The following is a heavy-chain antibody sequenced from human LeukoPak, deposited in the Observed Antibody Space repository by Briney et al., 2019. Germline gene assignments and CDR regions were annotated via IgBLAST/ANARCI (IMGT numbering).Heavy chain of an antibody. D-gene: IGHD2-2*01. CDR2: LYPGDSDT. CDR1: GYSFTIYW. CDR3: ASTYCSSTSCYDPAGPFEY. J-gene: IGHJ4*02. V-gene: IGHV5-51*01. Sequence: GESLKISCKGFGYSFTIYWIGWVRQMPGKGLEWMGILYPGDSDTRYSPSFQGQVTISADKSISTAYLQWSSLKASDTAMYYCASTYCSSTSCYDPAGPFEYWGQGTLVTVSS.